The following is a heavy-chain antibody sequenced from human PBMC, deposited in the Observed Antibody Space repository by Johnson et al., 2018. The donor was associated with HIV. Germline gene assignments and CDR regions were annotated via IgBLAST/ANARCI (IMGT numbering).Heavy chain of an antibody. CDR1: GFSFSSYA. J-gene: IGHJ3*02. CDR3: SSGEDYGVNYGAFDI. D-gene: IGHD4-23*01. Sequence: VQLVESGGGVVQPGRSLRLSCAASGFSFSSYAMHWVRQAPGKGLEWVAVISYDGSKKYYADSVKGRFTISRDNSKNTLYLQMHSLRADDTAGYYWSSGEDYGVNYGAFDIWGQGTMVSVSS. CDR2: ISYDGSKK. V-gene: IGHV3-30*04.